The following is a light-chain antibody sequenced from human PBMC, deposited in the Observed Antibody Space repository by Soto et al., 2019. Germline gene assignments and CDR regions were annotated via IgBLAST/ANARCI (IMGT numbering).Light chain of an antibody. J-gene: IGLJ1*01. Sequence: QSVLTQPASVSGSPGQSITISCTGTSSDIGGFYYVSWYQHHPGKDPKLMIYQVSNRPSGVSNRFSGSKSGNTASLTISGLQAEDEADYYCCLYAVTFYVFGTGTKVTVL. CDR2: QVS. CDR3: CLYAVTFYV. V-gene: IGLV2-14*01. CDR1: SSDIGGFYY.